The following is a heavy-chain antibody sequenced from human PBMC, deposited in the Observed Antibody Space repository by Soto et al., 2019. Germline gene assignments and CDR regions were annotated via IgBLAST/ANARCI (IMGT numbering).Heavy chain of an antibody. CDR1: GGSISSGDYY. Sequence: PSETLSLTCTVSGGSISSGDYYWSWIRQPPGKGLEWIGYIYYSGSTYYNPSLKSRVTISVDTSKNQFSLKLSSVTAADTAVYYCARTYGSGSYPRYYYYGMDVWGQGTTVTVSS. D-gene: IGHD3-10*01. CDR3: ARTYGSGSYPRYYYYGMDV. CDR2: IYYSGST. J-gene: IGHJ6*02. V-gene: IGHV4-30-4*01.